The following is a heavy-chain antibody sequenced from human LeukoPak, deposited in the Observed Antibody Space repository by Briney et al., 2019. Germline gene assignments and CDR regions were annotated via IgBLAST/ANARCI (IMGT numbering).Heavy chain of an antibody. J-gene: IGHJ4*02. Sequence: ASVTVSCKTSGYTFTSYYMHWVRQAPGQGLEWMGIINPSGGSTSYAQKFQGRVTMTRDTSTSTVYMELSSLRSEDTAVYYCARGGAVGDGYNPFDYWGQGTLVTVSS. V-gene: IGHV1-46*01. CDR3: ARGGAVGDGYNPFDY. CDR2: INPSGGST. D-gene: IGHD5-24*01. CDR1: GYTFTSYY.